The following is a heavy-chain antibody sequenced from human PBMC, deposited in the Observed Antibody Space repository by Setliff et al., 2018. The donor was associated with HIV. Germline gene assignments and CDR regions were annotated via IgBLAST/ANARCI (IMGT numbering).Heavy chain of an antibody. D-gene: IGHD3-22*01. CDR1: GFIFGDYG. Sequence: SGGSLKLSCAASGFIFGDYGMSWVRQAPGKGLEWVSGINWDGSDTGYADSVKGRFTISRDNAKNSLYLQMNSLRAEDTALYYCARGHYDSSGYYYFDYWGQGTLVTVSS. CDR2: INWDGSDT. J-gene: IGHJ4*02. V-gene: IGHV3-20*04. CDR3: ARGHYDSSGYYYFDY.